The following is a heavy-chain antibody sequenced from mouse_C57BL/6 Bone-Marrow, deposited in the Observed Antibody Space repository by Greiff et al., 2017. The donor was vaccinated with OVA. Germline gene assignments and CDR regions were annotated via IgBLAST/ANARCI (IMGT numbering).Heavy chain of an antibody. V-gene: IGHV1-50*01. Sequence: QVQLQQPGAELVKPGASVKLSCKASGYTFTSYWMQWVKQRTGQGLEWIGEFDPSDSYTNYNQKFKGKATLTVDASSSTAYMQLSSLTSEDSAVYYCASAVFAYWGQGTLVTVSA. CDR3: ASAVFAY. CDR1: GYTFTSYW. CDR2: FDPSDSYT. J-gene: IGHJ3*01.